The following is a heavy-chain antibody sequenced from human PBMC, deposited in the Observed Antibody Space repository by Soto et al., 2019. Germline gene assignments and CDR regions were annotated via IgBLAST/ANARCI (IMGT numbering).Heavy chain of an antibody. CDR3: ARVSPFADSSGYYLFSAFDI. J-gene: IGHJ3*02. V-gene: IGHV3-21*01. Sequence: GGSLRLSCAASGFTFSSYSMNWVRQAPGKGLEWVSSISSSSYIYYADSVKGRFTISRDNAKNSLYLQMNSLRAEDTAVYYCARVSPFADSSGYYLFSAFDIWGQGTMVTVSS. D-gene: IGHD3-22*01. CDR2: ISSSSYI. CDR1: GFTFSSYS.